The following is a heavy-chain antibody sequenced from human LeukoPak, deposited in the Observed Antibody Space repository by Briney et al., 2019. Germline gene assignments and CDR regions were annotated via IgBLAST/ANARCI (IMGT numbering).Heavy chain of an antibody. V-gene: IGHV3-30-3*01. CDR3: ARELHYYDSSGYQNPTGFDY. CDR2: MSNDGGNR. Sequence: QPGRSLRLSCAASGFTFNSYAMHWVRHAPGKGLEWVALMSNDGGNRDYADSVKGRFTISRDTSKNTLYLQMNSLRAEDTAVYYCARELHYYDSSGYQNPTGFDYWGQGTLVTVSS. D-gene: IGHD3-22*01. CDR1: GFTFNSYA. J-gene: IGHJ4*02.